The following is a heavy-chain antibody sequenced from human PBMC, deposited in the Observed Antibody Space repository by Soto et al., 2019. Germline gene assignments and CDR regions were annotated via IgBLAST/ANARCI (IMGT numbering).Heavy chain of an antibody. J-gene: IGHJ3*02. D-gene: IGHD3-16*01. Sequence: SETLSLTCTVSGGSISSSSYYWGWIRQPPGKGLEWIGSIYYSGSTYYNPSLKSRVTISVDTSKNQFSLKLSSVTAADTAVYYCARHIGIRQGANDAFDIWGQGTMVTVSS. CDR3: ARHIGIRQGANDAFDI. V-gene: IGHV4-39*01. CDR1: GGSISSSSYY. CDR2: IYYSGST.